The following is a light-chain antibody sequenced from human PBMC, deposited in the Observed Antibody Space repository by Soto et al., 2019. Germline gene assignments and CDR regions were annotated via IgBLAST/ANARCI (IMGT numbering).Light chain of an antibody. CDR2: EVF. Sequence: QSALTQPASVSGSLGQSITISCTGTNSDIGVYNYVSWYQQHPGKAPRLIIYEVFNRPSGISHRFSGSKSGNTASLTISGLLPEDEADYYCSSYTTSTSVPFCGGTKLTVL. J-gene: IGLJ2*01. V-gene: IGLV2-14*01. CDR1: NSDIGVYNY. CDR3: SSYTTSTSVP.